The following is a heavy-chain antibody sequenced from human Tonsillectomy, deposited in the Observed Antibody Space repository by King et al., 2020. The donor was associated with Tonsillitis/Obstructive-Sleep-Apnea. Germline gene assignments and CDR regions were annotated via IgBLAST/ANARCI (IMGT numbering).Heavy chain of an antibody. D-gene: IGHD3-3*01. CDR2: ISSSSSYI. CDR3: ARGLKGDDFWSGYYTPRPDY. CDR1: GFTFSSYS. J-gene: IGHJ4*02. Sequence: VQLVESGGGLVKPGGSLRLSCAASGFTFSSYSMNWVRQAPGKGLEWVSSISSSSSYIYYADSVKGRFTISRDNAKNSLYLQMNSLRAEDTAVYYCARGLKGDDFWSGYYTPRPDYWGQGTLVTVSS. V-gene: IGHV3-21*01.